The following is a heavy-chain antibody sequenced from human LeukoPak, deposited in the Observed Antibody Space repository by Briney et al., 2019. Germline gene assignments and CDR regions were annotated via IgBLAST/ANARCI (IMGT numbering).Heavy chain of an antibody. CDR3: ARDKLPTMGITGVDP. Sequence: SETLSLTCAVYGGSFSGYYWSWIRQPPGKGLEWIGEINHSGSTNYNPSLKSRVTISVDTSKNQFSLKLSSVTAADTAVYYCARDKLPTMGITGVDPWGQGTLVTVSS. V-gene: IGHV4-34*01. CDR1: GGSFSGYY. J-gene: IGHJ5*02. D-gene: IGHD1-20*01. CDR2: INHSGST.